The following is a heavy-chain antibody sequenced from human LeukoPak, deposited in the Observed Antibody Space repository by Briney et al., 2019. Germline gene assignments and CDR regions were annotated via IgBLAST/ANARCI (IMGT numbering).Heavy chain of an antibody. D-gene: IGHD3-9*01. J-gene: IGHJ4*02. CDR2: IRYDGTNK. CDR1: GFTFSSYG. CDR3: AKEFEVLRYFDWLLLPPDY. V-gene: IGHV3-30*02. Sequence: GGSLRLSCAASGFTFSSYGMHWVRQAPGKGLEWVAFIRYDGTNKYYADSVKGRFTISRDNSKNTLYLQMNSLRAEDTAVYYCAKEFEVLRYFDWLLLPPDYWGQGTLVTVSS.